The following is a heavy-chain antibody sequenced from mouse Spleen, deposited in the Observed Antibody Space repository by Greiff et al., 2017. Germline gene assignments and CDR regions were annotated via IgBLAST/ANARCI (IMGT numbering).Heavy chain of an antibody. J-gene: IGHJ1*03. CDR1: GYTFTSYW. V-gene: IGHV1-62-3*01. D-gene: IGHD1-1*01. CDR3: ASPGYYGSSHWYFDV. CDR2: IDPNSGGT. Sequence: QVQLQQPGAELVKPGASVKLSCKASGYTFTSYWMHWVKQRPGRGLEWIGRIDPNSGGTKYNEKFKSKATLTVDKPSSTAYMQLSSLTSEDSAVYYCASPGYYGSSHWYFDVWGTGTTVTVSS.